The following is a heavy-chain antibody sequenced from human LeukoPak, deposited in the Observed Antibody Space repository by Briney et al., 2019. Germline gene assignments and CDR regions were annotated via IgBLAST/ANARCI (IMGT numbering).Heavy chain of an antibody. V-gene: IGHV4-61*02. CDR2: IYTSGST. D-gene: IGHD6-13*01. J-gene: IGHJ4*02. CDR3: ARVSGIAGD. Sequence: SQTLSLTCTVSGGSISSGSYYWSWIQQPAGKGLEWIGRIYTSGSTNYNPSLKSRVTISVDTSKNQFSLKLSSVTAADTAVYYCARVSGIAGDWGQGTLVTVSS. CDR1: GGSISSGSYY.